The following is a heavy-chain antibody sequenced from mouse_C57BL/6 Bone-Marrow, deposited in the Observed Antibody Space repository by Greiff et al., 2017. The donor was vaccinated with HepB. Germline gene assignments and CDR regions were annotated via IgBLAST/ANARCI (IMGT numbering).Heavy chain of an antibody. J-gene: IGHJ3*01. V-gene: IGHV4-1*01. Sequence: EVKVIESGGGLVQPGGSLKLSCAASGIDFSRYWMSWVRRAPGKGLEWIGEINPDSSTINYAPSLKDKFIISRDNAKNTLYLQMSKVRSEDTALYYCARDYYSNYPFAYWGQGTLVTVSA. D-gene: IGHD2-5*01. CDR1: GIDFSRYW. CDR3: ARDYYSNYPFAY. CDR2: INPDSSTI.